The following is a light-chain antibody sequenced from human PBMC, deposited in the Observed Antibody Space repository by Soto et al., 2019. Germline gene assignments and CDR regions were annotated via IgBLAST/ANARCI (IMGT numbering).Light chain of an antibody. V-gene: IGKV3-11*01. CDR3: QQHLGRHT. CDR2: DAS. Sequence: EIVLSQSPATLSLSPGERATLSCRASQSVSSYLAWYQQKPGQAPRLLIYDASNRATGIPARFSGSGSGTDFTLTISSLEPEDSAVYYCQQHLGRHTFGQGTKV. CDR1: QSVSSY. J-gene: IGKJ1*01.